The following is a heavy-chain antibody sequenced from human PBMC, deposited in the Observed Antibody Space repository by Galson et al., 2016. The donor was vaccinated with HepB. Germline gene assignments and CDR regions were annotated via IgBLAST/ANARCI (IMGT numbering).Heavy chain of an antibody. V-gene: IGHV3-48*02. J-gene: IGHJ5*02. CDR2: ISGDSDTI. CDR1: GFTFRTFS. Sequence: SLRLSCAASGFTFRTFSMDWVRQAPGKGLEWVSYISGDSDTIYYADSVKGRFTISRDNAKSSLNLQMNALRDEDTAVYYCARGLDSNSFDLWGQGTPVTV. CDR3: ARGLDSNSFDL.